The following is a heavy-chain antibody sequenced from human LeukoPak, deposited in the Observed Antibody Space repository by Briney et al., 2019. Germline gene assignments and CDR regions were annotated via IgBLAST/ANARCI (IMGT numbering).Heavy chain of an antibody. J-gene: IGHJ3*02. CDR1: GGSISSSSHY. Sequence: PSETLSLTCTVSGGSISSSSHYWAWIRQPPGKGLEWIRNVYYSGGTYSNPSLKSRVTTSVDTSKNQFSLKLSSVTAADTAVYYCARDMMRRDAFDIWGQGTLVTVSS. CDR2: VYYSGGT. V-gene: IGHV4-39*07. CDR3: ARDMMRRDAFDI. D-gene: IGHD3-16*01.